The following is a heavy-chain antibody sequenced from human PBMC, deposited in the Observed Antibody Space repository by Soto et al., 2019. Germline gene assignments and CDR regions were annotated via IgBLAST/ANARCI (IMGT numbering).Heavy chain of an antibody. CDR1: GYTFTSYG. J-gene: IGHJ5*02. V-gene: IGHV1-18*01. CDR2: ISAYNGNT. CDR3: ASGGDLSWRGARGFDP. Sequence: ASVKVSCKASGYTFTSYGISWVRQAPGQGLEWMGWISAYNGNTNYAQKLQGRVTMTTDTSTSTAYMELRSLRSDDTAVYYCASGGDLSWRGARGFDPWGQGTLVTVSS. D-gene: IGHD3-16*02.